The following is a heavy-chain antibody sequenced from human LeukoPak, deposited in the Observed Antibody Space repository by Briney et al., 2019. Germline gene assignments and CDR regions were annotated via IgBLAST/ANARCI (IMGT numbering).Heavy chain of an antibody. J-gene: IGHJ4*02. D-gene: IGHD3-22*01. V-gene: IGHV4-59*06. CDR2: INYSGTT. CDR3: ARADDSSGYYYYYYFDY. CDR1: GGSINNYY. Sequence: SETLSLTCTVSGGSINNYYWSWIRQPPGKGLEWIGYINYSGTTYYNPSLKSPALISIDTSKNQFSLKLSSVTAADTAVYYCARADDSSGYYYYYYFDYWGQGALITVSS.